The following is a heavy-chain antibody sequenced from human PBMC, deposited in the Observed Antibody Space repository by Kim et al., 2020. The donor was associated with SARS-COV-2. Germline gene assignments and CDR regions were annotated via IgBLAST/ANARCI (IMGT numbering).Heavy chain of an antibody. D-gene: IGHD3-10*02. CDR3: AKDDPDYDQGGY. Sequence: YYADTVKGRFTISRDNSKNTLYLQMNSLRAEDTAVYYCAKDDPDYDQGGYWGQGTLVTVSS. J-gene: IGHJ4*02. V-gene: IGHV3-23*01.